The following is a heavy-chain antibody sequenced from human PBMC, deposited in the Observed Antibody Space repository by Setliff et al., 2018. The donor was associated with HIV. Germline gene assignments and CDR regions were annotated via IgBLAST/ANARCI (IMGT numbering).Heavy chain of an antibody. J-gene: IGHJ6*02. D-gene: IGHD6-13*01. CDR2: INAGNGNT. CDR1: GYTFTSYY. V-gene: IGHV1-3*01. Sequence: VASVKVSCKASGYTFTSYYMHWVRQAPAQGLEWMGWINAGNGNTKYSQKFQGRVTITRDTSASTAYMELSSLRSEDTAVYYCAREQLGFGPPRGMDVWGQGTTVTVSS. CDR3: AREQLGFGPPRGMDV.